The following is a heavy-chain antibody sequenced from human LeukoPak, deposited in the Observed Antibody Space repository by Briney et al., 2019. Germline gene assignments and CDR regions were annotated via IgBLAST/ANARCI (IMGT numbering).Heavy chain of an antibody. CDR3: ARGGPRGNTAMILTY. CDR2: INPSDGST. J-gene: IGHJ4*02. V-gene: IGHV1-46*01. Sequence: ASVKVSCKASGYTFTNYYMHWVRQAPERGLEWMGIINPSDGSTIYAQRFQGRVTLTRDTSTSTVYMELSSLRSEDTAMYYCARGGPRGNTAMILTYWGQGTLVTVSS. CDR1: GYTFTNYY. D-gene: IGHD5-18*01.